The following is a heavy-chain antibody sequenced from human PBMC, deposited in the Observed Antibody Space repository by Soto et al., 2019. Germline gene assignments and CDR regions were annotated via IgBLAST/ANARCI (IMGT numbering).Heavy chain of an antibody. D-gene: IGHD2-2*01. CDR3: AKDRGVVVPAALYYYYYGMDV. J-gene: IGHJ6*02. Sequence: SLRLSCAASGFTFSSYGMHWVRQAPGKGLEWVAVISYDGSNKYYADSVKGRFTISRDNSKNTLYLQMNSLRAEDTAVYYCAKDRGVVVPAALYYYYYGMDVWGQGTTVTVSS. V-gene: IGHV3-30*18. CDR2: ISYDGSNK. CDR1: GFTFSSYG.